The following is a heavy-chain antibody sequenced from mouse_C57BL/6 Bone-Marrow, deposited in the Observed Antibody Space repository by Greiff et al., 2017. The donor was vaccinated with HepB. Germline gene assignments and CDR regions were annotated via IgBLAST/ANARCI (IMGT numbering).Heavy chain of an antibody. Sequence: VQLQQSGAELMKPGASVKLSCKATGYTFTGYWIEWVKQRPGHGLEWIGEILPGSGSTNCNEKFKGKATFTADTSSNTADMQLSSLTTEDSAIYYCARGATVVPDYWGQGTTLTVSS. J-gene: IGHJ2*01. CDR1: GYTFTGYW. D-gene: IGHD1-1*01. V-gene: IGHV1-9*01. CDR2: ILPGSGST. CDR3: ARGATVVPDY.